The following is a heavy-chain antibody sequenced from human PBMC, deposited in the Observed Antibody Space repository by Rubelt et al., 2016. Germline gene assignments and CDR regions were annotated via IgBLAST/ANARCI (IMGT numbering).Heavy chain of an antibody. D-gene: IGHD6-13*01. CDR3: STADSSSWYDATDT. Sequence: QVQLVQSGAEVKKPGASVKVSCKASGDTLSVFSIHWVRQAPGKGLEWMGGFDGEDGETVYAQNFQGRLIMTEDTSTDTAYMELSRLTCADTAVCYCSTADSSSWYDATDTWGQGTMVTVSS. CDR1: GDTLSVFS. CDR2: FDGEDGET. J-gene: IGHJ3*02. V-gene: IGHV1-24*01.